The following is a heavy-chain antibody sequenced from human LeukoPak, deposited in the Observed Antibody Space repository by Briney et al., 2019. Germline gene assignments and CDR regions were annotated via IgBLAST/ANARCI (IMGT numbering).Heavy chain of an antibody. Sequence: GGSQRLSCAASGFDFSGAYMNWVRQAPGKGLEWVGLIKNKHEHQATDYAAPVRERFIITRDDSSSTLFLQMNSLKTEDTAVYYCVTDANRILGARGTGYWGQGTLVTVSS. CDR3: VTDANRILGARGTGY. CDR2: IKNKHEHQAT. CDR1: GFDFSGAY. D-gene: IGHD1-26*01. J-gene: IGHJ4*02. V-gene: IGHV3-15*07.